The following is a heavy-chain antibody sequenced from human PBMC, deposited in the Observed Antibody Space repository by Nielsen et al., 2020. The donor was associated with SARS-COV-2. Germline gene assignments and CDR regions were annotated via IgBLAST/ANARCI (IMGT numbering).Heavy chain of an antibody. Sequence: GGSLRLSCAASGFTFSSYGMHWVRQAPGKGLEWVAVIWYDGSNKYYADSVKGRFTISRDNSKNTLYLQMNSLRAEDTAVYYCARVAGPPEGYYYGMDVWGQGTTVTVSS. CDR1: GFTFSSYG. CDR2: IWYDGSNK. J-gene: IGHJ6*02. V-gene: IGHV3-33*01. CDR3: ARVAGPPEGYYYGMDV.